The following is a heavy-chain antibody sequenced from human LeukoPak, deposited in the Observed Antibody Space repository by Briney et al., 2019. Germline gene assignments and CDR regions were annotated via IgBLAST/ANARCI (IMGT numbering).Heavy chain of an antibody. CDR2: IYYSGDS. D-gene: IGHD5-12*01. Sequence: SETLSLTCTVSGDSINSYCWTWIRQPPGKGLEWIGYIYYSGDSNYNPSLKSRATISLDTSNNQFSLKLSSVTAADTAVYYCARLVAVNPKYCFDYWGQGTLVTVSS. J-gene: IGHJ4*02. CDR1: GDSINSYC. CDR3: ARLVAVNPKYCFDY. V-gene: IGHV4-59*08.